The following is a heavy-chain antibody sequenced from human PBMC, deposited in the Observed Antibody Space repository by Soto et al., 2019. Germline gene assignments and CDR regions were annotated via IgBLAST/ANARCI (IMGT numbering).Heavy chain of an antibody. CDR1: GYSFTSYW. J-gene: IGHJ4*02. CDR3: ARRSGSYYDY. V-gene: IGHV5-51*01. D-gene: IGHD1-26*01. Sequence: ESLKVSCQGYGYSFTSYWIVWVRQMPGKGLEWMGIIYPGDSDTRYSPSFQGQVTISADKSISTAYLQWSSLKASDTAMYYCARRSGSYYDYWGQGTLVTASS. CDR2: IYPGDSDT.